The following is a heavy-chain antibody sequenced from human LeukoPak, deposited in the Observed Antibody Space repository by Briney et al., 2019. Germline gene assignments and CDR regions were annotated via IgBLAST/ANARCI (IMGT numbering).Heavy chain of an antibody. CDR2: ISSSTDYK. CDR1: GFSVSSYT. J-gene: IGHJ5*02. Sequence: GGSLRLSCAASGFSVSSYTMNWVRQAPGKGLEWVSSISSSTDYKYYGDSVKGRFTISRDNAKNSLYLQMNSLRAEDTAVYYCARDSSGWYNWFDPWGQGTLVTVSS. V-gene: IGHV3-21*01. D-gene: IGHD6-19*01. CDR3: ARDSSGWYNWFDP.